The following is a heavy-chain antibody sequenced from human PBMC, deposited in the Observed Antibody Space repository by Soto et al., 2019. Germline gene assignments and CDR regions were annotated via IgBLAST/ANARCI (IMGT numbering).Heavy chain of an antibody. J-gene: IGHJ4*02. CDR1: GFSFSSYW. V-gene: IGHV3-7*03. Sequence: EVQLVESGGGLVQPGGSLRLSCAASGFSFSSYWMSWVRQAPGKGLEWVANIKQDGSDTKYADPVKGRFTISRDNAKNALFLQVNSMRVEDTAVYYCATVPTPPPTWDDGEIFFENWGQGTLVTVSS. D-gene: IGHD1-1*01. CDR3: ATVPTPPPTWDDGEIFFEN. CDR2: IKQDGSDT.